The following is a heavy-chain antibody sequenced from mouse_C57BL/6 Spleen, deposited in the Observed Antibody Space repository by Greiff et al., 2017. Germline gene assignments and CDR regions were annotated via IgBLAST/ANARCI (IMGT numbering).Heavy chain of an antibody. CDR3: ARGYGNPLYAMDY. J-gene: IGHJ4*01. CDR2: FHPYNDDT. V-gene: IGHV1-47*01. Sequence: VKVVESGAELVKPGASVKMSCKASGYTFTTYPIEWMKQNHGKSLEWIGNFHPYNDDTKYNEKFKGKATLTVEKSSSTVYLELSRLTSDDSAVYYCARGYGNPLYAMDYWGQGTSVTVSS. D-gene: IGHD2-10*02. CDR1: GYTFTTYP.